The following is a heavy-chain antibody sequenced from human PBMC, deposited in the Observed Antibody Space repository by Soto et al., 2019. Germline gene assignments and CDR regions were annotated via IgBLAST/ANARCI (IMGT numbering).Heavy chain of an antibody. CDR1: GFTFSNAW. V-gene: IGHV3-15*07. Sequence: PGGSLRLSCAASGFTFSNAWINWVRQTPGKGLEWVGRVKSKTDGGTTDFAAPVKGRFAISRDDSKNKVYLEMNSLKTEDTAIYYCTTDSYITSIIVRFDYWGHGTLVTVSS. D-gene: IGHD3-22*01. J-gene: IGHJ4*01. CDR2: VKSKTDGGTT. CDR3: TTDSYITSIIVRFDY.